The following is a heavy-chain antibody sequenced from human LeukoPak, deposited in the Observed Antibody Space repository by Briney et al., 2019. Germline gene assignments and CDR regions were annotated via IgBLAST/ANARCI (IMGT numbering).Heavy chain of an antibody. CDR3: AKEYYDILTGYYLNRYFQH. D-gene: IGHD3-9*01. J-gene: IGHJ1*01. Sequence: PGGSLRLSCAGSGFTFSNYWMSWVRQAPGKGLEWVANIKQDGSEKYYVHSVKGRFTISRDNAKNSLYLQMNSLRAEDTAVYYCAKEYYDILTGYYLNRYFQHWGQGTLVTVSS. CDR1: GFTFSNYW. CDR2: IKQDGSEK. V-gene: IGHV3-7*03.